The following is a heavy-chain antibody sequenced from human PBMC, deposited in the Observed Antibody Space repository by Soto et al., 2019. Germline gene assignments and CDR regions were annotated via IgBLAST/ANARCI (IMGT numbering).Heavy chain of an antibody. CDR2: INPNSGGT. CDR3: ARAVGVIENWFDP. Sequence: ASVRVSCKASGYTFTGYYMHWVRQAPGQGLEWMGWINPNSGGTNYAQKFQGRVTMTRDTSISTAYMELSRLRSDDTAVYYCARAVGVIENWFDPWGQGTLVTVSS. V-gene: IGHV1-2*02. CDR1: GYTFTGYY. J-gene: IGHJ5*02. D-gene: IGHD3-16*01.